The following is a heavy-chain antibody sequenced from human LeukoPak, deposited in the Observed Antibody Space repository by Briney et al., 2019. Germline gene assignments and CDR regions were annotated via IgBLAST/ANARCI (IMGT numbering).Heavy chain of an antibody. CDR3: ARDGVIGFAFDI. CDR2: IWYDGSNK. J-gene: IGHJ3*02. D-gene: IGHD3-16*02. V-gene: IGHV3-33*01. Sequence: PGGSLRLSCAASGFTFSSYGMHWVRQAPGKGLEWVAVIWYDGSNKYYADSVKGRFAISRDNSKNTLYLQMNSLRAEDTAVYYCARDGVIGFAFDIWDQGTMVTVSS. CDR1: GFTFSSYG.